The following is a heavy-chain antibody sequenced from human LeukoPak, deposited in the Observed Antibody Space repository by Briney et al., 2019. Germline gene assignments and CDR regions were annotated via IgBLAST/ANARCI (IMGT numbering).Heavy chain of an antibody. D-gene: IGHD1-1*01. Sequence: PSETLSLTCSVSGDSITRGGFYWSWIRQHPGEGLEWIGYIYTSGDTNYNASLKSRVAISLDTSRDQFSLSLTSVTAADTAVYFCARATTVSGLFDYWGQGTLVTVSS. CDR1: GDSITRGGFY. V-gene: IGHV4-31*03. CDR3: ARATTVSGLFDY. J-gene: IGHJ4*02. CDR2: IYTSGDT.